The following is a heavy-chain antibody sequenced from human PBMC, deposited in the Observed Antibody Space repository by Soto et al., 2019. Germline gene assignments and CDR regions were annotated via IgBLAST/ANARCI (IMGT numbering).Heavy chain of an antibody. CDR2: INPNSDCT. J-gene: IGHJ6*02. V-gene: IGHV1-2*02. D-gene: IGHD6-6*01. Sequence: GASVKISCKASGYTFTGYYRHWLRQSPGEGLEWMGWINPNSDCTNYAQKFQGRVTMTRDTSISTAYMELSRLRSDDTAVYYCASYQQLARKKDYYYYYGMDGWGQGTTVTVSS. CDR1: GYTFTGYY. CDR3: ASYQQLARKKDYYYYYGMDG.